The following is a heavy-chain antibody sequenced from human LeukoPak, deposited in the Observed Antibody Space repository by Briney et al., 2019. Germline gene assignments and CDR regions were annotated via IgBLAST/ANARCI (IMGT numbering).Heavy chain of an antibody. V-gene: IGHV1-69*06. CDR1: GGTFSTYT. Sequence: SVKVSCKASGGTFSTYTISWVRQAPGHGLEWMGGILPISGTPNYAQKFQGRVMITADKPTSTAYMELSSLRSEDTAVYYCARAPTVVTPDHFDYWGQGTLVTVSS. D-gene: IGHD4-23*01. CDR3: ARAPTVVTPDHFDY. J-gene: IGHJ4*02. CDR2: ILPISGTP.